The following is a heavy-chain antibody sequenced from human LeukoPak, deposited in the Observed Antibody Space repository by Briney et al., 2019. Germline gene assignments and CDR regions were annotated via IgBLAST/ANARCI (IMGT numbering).Heavy chain of an antibody. Sequence: GGSLRLSCAASGFTFSSYGMHWVRQAPGKGLEWVAVIWYDGSNKYYADSVKGRFTISRDNSKNTLYLQMNSLRAEDTAMYYCARGTIAAPGTDYWGQGTLVTVSS. CDR3: ARGTIAAPGTDY. D-gene: IGHD6-13*01. J-gene: IGHJ4*02. V-gene: IGHV3-33*01. CDR1: GFTFSSYG. CDR2: IWYDGSNK.